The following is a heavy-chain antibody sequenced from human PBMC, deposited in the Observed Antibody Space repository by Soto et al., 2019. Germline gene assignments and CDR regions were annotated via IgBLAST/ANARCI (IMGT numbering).Heavy chain of an antibody. J-gene: IGHJ6*02. V-gene: IGHV3-11*01. CDR3: ASPTVTPHSGMDV. D-gene: IGHD4-17*01. Sequence: QVQLVESGGGLVKPGGSLRLSCAASGFTFSDYYMSWIRQAPGKGLEWVSYISSGGSTIYYADSVKGRFTISRDNSKNSLYLQMTSLRAEDTAVYYCASPTVTPHSGMDVWGQGTTVTVSS. CDR2: ISSGGSTI. CDR1: GFTFSDYY.